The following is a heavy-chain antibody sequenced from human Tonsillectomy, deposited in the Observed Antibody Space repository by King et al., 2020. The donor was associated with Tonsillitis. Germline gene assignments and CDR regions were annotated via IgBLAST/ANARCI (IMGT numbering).Heavy chain of an antibody. Sequence: VQLVESGAEVKKPGASVKVSCKTSGYTFTSYDLHWVRQATGQGLEWMGWMNSHSGNTGFAQKFQGRVTMTRDTSISTAYMELSSLRSEDTAVYYCARGGGANHYWGQGTLVTVSS. CDR2: MNSHSGNT. V-gene: IGHV1-8*01. CDR3: ARGGGANHY. CDR1: GYTFTSYD. J-gene: IGHJ4*02.